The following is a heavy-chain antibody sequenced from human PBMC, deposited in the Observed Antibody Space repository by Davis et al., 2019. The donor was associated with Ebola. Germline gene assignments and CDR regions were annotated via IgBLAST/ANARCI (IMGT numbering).Heavy chain of an antibody. Sequence: GESLKISCVASEFTFSIYAMSWVRQAPGKGLEWVSIISDSGGETYYADSVKGRFTISRDNSKNTLYLQMNSLRDEDTAVYYCAKGHYDSDAFDIWGQGTMVTVSS. J-gene: IGHJ3*02. CDR1: EFTFSIYA. CDR2: ISDSGGET. V-gene: IGHV3-23*01. CDR3: AKGHYDSDAFDI. D-gene: IGHD3-3*01.